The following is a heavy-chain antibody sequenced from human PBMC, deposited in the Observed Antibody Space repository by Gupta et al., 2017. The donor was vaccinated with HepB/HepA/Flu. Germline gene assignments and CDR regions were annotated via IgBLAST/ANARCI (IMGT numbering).Heavy chain of an antibody. CDR1: GASITSYY. V-gene: IGHV4-59*01. CDR2: IYYSGSI. Sequence: QVQLQESGPGLVKPSETLSLTCTVSGASITSYYWSWIRQPPGKGLEWIGYIYYSGSINYNPSLKSRVTISIDTSKNQFSLNLRSVTAADTASYYCTRGERMGGDYWGQGTLVTVSS. J-gene: IGHJ4*02. D-gene: IGHD2-15*01. CDR3: TRGERMGGDY.